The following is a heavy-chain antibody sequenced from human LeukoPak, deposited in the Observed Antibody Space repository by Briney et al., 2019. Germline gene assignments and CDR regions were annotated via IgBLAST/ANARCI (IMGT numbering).Heavy chain of an antibody. CDR1: GYTFTRYG. D-gene: IGHD3-10*01. J-gene: IGHJ4*02. CDR3: ARTGYGSGSDDFDF. CDR2: ISPHNGKR. Sequence: ASVKVSCKTSGYTFTRYGVSWVRQAPGQGLEWMGWISPHNGKRDYAQKFKDRVTMTTDTSTNTVYLELRSLRPDDTAMYYCARTGYGSGSDDFDFWGQGTLVTVSA. V-gene: IGHV1-18*01.